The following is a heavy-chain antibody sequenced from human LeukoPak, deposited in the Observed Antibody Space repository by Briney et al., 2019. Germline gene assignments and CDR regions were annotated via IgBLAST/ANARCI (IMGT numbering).Heavy chain of an antibody. V-gene: IGHV4-31*03. J-gene: IGHJ3*02. Sequence: SETLSLTCNVSGVSISSDAYYWSWIRQHPGKGLEWMGYIYYSGSTYYSPSLKSRVIISIDTSKNQFSLKLSSVTAADTAVYYCARVLHYYDRSGYYSGLFDIWGQGTMVTVSS. CDR2: IYYSGST. CDR3: ARVLHYYDRSGYYSGLFDI. CDR1: GVSISSDAYY. D-gene: IGHD3-22*01.